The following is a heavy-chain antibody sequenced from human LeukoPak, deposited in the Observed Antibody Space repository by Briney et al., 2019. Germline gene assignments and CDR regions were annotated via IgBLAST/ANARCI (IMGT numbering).Heavy chain of an antibody. Sequence: ASVKVSCKASGGTFTSYDINWVRQATGQGLEWMGWMNPNSGNTGYAQKFQGRVTITRNTSISTAYMELSSLRSEDTAVYYCARGSSSWNYYYYYMDVWGKGTTVTVSS. V-gene: IGHV1-8*03. J-gene: IGHJ6*03. D-gene: IGHD6-13*01. CDR2: MNPNSGNT. CDR1: GGTFTSYD. CDR3: ARGSSSWNYYYYYMDV.